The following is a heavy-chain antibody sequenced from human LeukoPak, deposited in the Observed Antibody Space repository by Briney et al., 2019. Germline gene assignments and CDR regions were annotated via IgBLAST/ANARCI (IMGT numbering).Heavy chain of an antibody. D-gene: IGHD2-15*01. CDR2: INHSGST. CDR3: ARMKVVVVAATPFRNWFDP. CDR1: GGSFSGYY. V-gene: IGHV4-34*01. Sequence: SETLSLTCAVYGGSFSGYYWSWIRQPPGKGLEWIGEINHSGSTNYNPSLKSRVTISVDTSKNQFSLKLSSVTAADTAVYYCARMKVVVVAATPFRNWFDPWGQGTLVIVSS. J-gene: IGHJ5*02.